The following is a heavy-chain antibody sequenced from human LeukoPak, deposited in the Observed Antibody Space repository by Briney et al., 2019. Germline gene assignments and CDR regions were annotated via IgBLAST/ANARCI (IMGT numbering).Heavy chain of an antibody. CDR2: ISAYNGNT. CDR1: GYTFTSYG. V-gene: IGHV1-18*01. D-gene: IGHD2-2*01. Sequence: ASVKVSCKASGYTFTSYGINWVRQAPGQGLEWMGWISAYNGNTKYAQKLQGRVTMTTDTSTSTAYMELRSLRSDDTAVYYCARAVVVVPAATLGYYYGMDVWGQGTTVAVSS. J-gene: IGHJ6*02. CDR3: ARAVVVVPAATLGYYYGMDV.